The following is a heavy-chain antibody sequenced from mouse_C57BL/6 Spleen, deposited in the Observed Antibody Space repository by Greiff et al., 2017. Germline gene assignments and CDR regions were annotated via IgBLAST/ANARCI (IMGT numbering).Heavy chain of an antibody. CDR1: GYTFTSYW. J-gene: IGHJ4*01. CDR3: ARSLRVGHAMDY. D-gene: IGHD1-1*01. V-gene: IGHV1-52*01. Sequence: QVQLKQSGAELVRPGSSVKLSCKASGYTFTSYWMHWVKQRPIQGLEWIGNIDPSDSETHYNQKFKDKATLTVDKSSSTAYMQLSSLTSEDSAVYYCARSLRVGHAMDYWGQGTSVTVSS. CDR2: IDPSDSET.